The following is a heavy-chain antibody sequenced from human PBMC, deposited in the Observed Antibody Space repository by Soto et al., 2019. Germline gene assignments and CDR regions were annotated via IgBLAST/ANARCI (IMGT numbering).Heavy chain of an antibody. CDR2: INSDGSST. J-gene: IGHJ3*02. V-gene: IGHV3-74*01. D-gene: IGHD3-16*01. CDR3: ARGGPIWGSIAGDAFDI. CDR1: GFTFSSYW. Sequence: GVLRLSCAASGFTFSSYWMHWVRQAPGKGLVWVSRINSDGSSTSYADSMKGRITISRDNAKNTLYLQMNSLRAEDTAVYYCARGGPIWGSIAGDAFDIWGQGTMVTVSS.